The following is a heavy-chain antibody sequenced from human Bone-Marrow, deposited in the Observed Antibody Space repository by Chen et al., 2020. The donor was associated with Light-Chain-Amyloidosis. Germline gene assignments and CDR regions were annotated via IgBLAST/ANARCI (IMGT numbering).Heavy chain of an antibody. D-gene: IGHD2-21*02. Sequence: QVQLQESGPGLVKPSETLSLTCSVSETSIDAAYWAWIRQPPGKGLEWIGYIFYSGSTTYNPSLNSRVTMSVDTSTNQFSLKLTSLTTADTAVYYCARVQTVTALNYWGQGTMVTVSS. CDR3: ARVQTVTALNY. CDR1: ETSIDAAY. CDR2: IFYSGST. J-gene: IGHJ4*02. V-gene: IGHV4-59*01.